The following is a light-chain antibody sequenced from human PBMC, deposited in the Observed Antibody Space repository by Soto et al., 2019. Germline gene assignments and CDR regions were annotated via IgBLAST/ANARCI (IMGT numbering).Light chain of an antibody. Sequence: EIELTQSPATLSLSPGERATLSCGASQSVSSNLAWYQQKPGQAPRLLIYDASNRATGIPARFSGSGSGTDFTLTISSLEPEDFAVYYCQQRGNWPRTFGQGTKVEIK. J-gene: IGKJ1*01. CDR3: QQRGNWPRT. V-gene: IGKV3-11*01. CDR1: QSVSSN. CDR2: DAS.